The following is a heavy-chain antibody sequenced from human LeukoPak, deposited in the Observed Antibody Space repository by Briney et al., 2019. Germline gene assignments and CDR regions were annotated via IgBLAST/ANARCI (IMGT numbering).Heavy chain of an antibody. CDR2: ISSDGSNT. J-gene: IGHJ4*02. CDR1: GITFSGAW. CDR3: ASRNFGSSPFDY. Sequence: GGSLRLSCAASGITFSGAWMHWVRQAPGKGLVWVSRISSDGSNTNYADSVKGRFTISRDNAKNTLYLQMDSLTGDDTAVYYCASRNFGSSPFDYWGQGTLVTVSS. D-gene: IGHD3-10*01. V-gene: IGHV3-74*01.